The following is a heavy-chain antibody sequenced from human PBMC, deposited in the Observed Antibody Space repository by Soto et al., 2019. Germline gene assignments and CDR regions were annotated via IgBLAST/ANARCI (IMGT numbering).Heavy chain of an antibody. V-gene: IGHV1-18*04. Sequence: SVKVSCKASGYTFTSYGISWVRQAPGQGLEWMGWISAYNGNTNYAQKLQGRVTMTTDTSTSTAYMELRSLRSDDTAVYYCARVSCSSTSCYITPQEDYYYGMDVWGQGTTVTVSS. J-gene: IGHJ6*02. D-gene: IGHD2-2*02. CDR2: ISAYNGNT. CDR3: ARVSCSSTSCYITPQEDYYYGMDV. CDR1: GYTFTSYG.